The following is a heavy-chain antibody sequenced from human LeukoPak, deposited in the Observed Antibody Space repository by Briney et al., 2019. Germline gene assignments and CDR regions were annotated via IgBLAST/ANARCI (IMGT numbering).Heavy chain of an antibody. CDR1: GYSISSGYY. V-gene: IGHV4-38-2*02. Sequence: SETLSLTCTVSGYSISSGYYWGWIRQPPGKGLEWIGSIYHSGSTYYNPSLKSRVTISVDTSKNQLSLKLSSVTAADTAVYYCSCAVVVTAFDIWGQGTMVTVSS. J-gene: IGHJ3*02. D-gene: IGHD2-21*02. CDR2: IYHSGST. CDR3: SCAVVVTAFDI.